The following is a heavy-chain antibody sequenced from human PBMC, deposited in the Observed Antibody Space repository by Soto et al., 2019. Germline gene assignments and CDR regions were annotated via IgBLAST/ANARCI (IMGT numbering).Heavy chain of an antibody. CDR2: IIPIFGTA. Sequence: GASVKVSCKASGGTFSSYAISWVRQAPGQGLEWMGGIIPIFGTANYAQKFQGRVTITADESTSTAYMELSSLRSEDTAVYYCARASHLDPYDSSGYYYYFDYWGQGTLVTVSS. CDR1: GGTFSSYA. J-gene: IGHJ4*02. CDR3: ARASHLDPYDSSGYYYYFDY. D-gene: IGHD3-22*01. V-gene: IGHV1-69*13.